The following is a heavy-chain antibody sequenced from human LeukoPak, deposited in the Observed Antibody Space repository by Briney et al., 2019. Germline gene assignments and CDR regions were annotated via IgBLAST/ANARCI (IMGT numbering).Heavy chain of an antibody. J-gene: IGHJ4*02. CDR3: VRTEYSSGWTHDS. CDR1: GFTFSSYA. V-gene: IGHV3-53*01. Sequence: GGSLRLSCAASGFTFSSYAMSWVRQAPGKGLEWVSVIYSGGSTYYADSVKGRFTISRDNSKNTLYLQMNSLRAEDTAVYYCVRTEYSSGWTHDSWGQGTLVTVSS. CDR2: IYSGGST. D-gene: IGHD6-19*01.